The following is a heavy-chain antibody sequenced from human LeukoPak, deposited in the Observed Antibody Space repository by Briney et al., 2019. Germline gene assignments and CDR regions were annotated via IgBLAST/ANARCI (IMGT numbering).Heavy chain of an antibody. CDR3: ARGFFDMTY. CDR1: GFTFSSYE. Sequence: PGGSLRLSCAASGFTFSSYEMNWVRQAPGKGLEWVSYISTSGSTIYYADSVKGRFTISRVNTKNSLYLQMNSLRAEDTAVYYCARGFFDMTYWGQGTLVTVSS. J-gene: IGHJ4*02. V-gene: IGHV3-48*03. D-gene: IGHD3-9*01. CDR2: ISTSGSTI.